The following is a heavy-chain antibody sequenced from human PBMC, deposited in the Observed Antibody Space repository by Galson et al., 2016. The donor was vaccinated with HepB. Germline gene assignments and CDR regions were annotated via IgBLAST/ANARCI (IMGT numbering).Heavy chain of an antibody. D-gene: IGHD3-16*01. J-gene: IGHJ3*02. CDR1: GFTFGDYA. V-gene: IGHV3-49*03. Sequence: SLRLSCAASGFTFGDYAMSWFRQAPGKGLEWVGFIRSKAYGGTTEYAASVKGRFIISRDDYKSLAYLQMNSLKTEDTAVYYCTKDPHRYLGNAFDIWGQGTMVTVSS. CDR3: TKDPHRYLGNAFDI. CDR2: IRSKAYGGTT.